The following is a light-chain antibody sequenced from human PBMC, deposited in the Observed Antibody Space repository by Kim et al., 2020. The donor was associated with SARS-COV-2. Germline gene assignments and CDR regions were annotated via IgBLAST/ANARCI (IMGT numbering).Light chain of an antibody. J-gene: IGLJ3*02. CDR3: AAWDDRLNGEGV. Sequence: QSVLTQLPSASGTPGQRVTISCSGSSSNIGSNSVNWYQQLPGTAPKLLIYSTSQRPSGVPDRFSGSKSGTSASLAISGLQSEDEADYYCAAWDDRLNGEGVFGGGTQLTVL. V-gene: IGLV1-44*01. CDR2: STS. CDR1: SSNIGSNS.